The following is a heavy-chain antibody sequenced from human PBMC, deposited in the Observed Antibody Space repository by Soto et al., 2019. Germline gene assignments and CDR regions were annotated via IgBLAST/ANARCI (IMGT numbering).Heavy chain of an antibody. CDR1: GFAFSSHP. Sequence: PGVSLRLSCAASGFAFSSHPMSWVRQAPEKGLEWVAGISDGGDLTYNADSVRGRFTISRDNSRNTLYLQMNSLRAEDTAVYYCARRVIGSSRAFDIWGQGTMVTVSS. J-gene: IGHJ3*02. CDR2: ISDGGDLT. D-gene: IGHD3-10*01. CDR3: ARRVIGSSRAFDI. V-gene: IGHV3-23*01.